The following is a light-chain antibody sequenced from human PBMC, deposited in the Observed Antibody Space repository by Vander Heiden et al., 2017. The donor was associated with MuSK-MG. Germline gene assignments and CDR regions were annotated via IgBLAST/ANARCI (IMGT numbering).Light chain of an antibody. CDR3: QQSDSTPLT. CDR2: AAS. J-gene: IGKJ4*01. V-gene: IGKV1-39*01. CDR1: QSISSY. Sequence: DIQMTHSPSSLSASVGDRVTITCRASQSISSYLNWYQQKPGKAPKLLIYAASSLQSGVPSRFSGSGSGTDFTLTISSLQPEDFATYYCQQSDSTPLTFGGGTKVEIK.